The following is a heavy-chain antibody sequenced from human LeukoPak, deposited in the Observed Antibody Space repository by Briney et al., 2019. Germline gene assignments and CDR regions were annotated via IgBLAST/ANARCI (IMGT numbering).Heavy chain of an antibody. CDR2: IYHSGST. V-gene: IGHV4-4*02. CDR3: ARGRYDYVWVSYRNTPYDY. CDR1: GGSNKSNNW. J-gene: IGHJ4*02. D-gene: IGHD3-16*02. Sequence: PSGTLSLTCAVSGGSNKSNNWWSCVRQPPWKGLEWIGEIYHSGSTNYNPSLKSRVTISVDTSKNQFSLKLSSVTAADTAVYYCARGRYDYVWVSYRNTPYDYWGQGTLVTVSS.